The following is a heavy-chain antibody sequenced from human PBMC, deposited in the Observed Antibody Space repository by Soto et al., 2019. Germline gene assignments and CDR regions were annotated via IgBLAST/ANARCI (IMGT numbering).Heavy chain of an antibody. J-gene: IGHJ6*02. V-gene: IGHV3-23*01. CDR3: AKGGDYDYYYGMDV. CDR2: ISGSGGST. CDR1: GFTFSSYA. D-gene: IGHD2-21*02. Sequence: GSLRLSCAASGFTFSSYAMSWVRQAPGKGLEWVSAISGSGGSTYYADSVKGRFTISRDNSKNTLYLQMNSLRAEDTAVYYCAKGGDYDYYYGMDVWGQGTTVTVSS.